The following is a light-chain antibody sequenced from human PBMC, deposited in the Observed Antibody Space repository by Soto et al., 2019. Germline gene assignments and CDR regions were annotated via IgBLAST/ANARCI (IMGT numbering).Light chain of an antibody. CDR1: QSVSGN. CDR3: HQYNNWPPT. J-gene: IGKJ5*01. Sequence: EIVMTQSPATLSVSPGERATLSCRASQSVSGNLAWYQQKPGQAPRLLIYGASTRATGIPARFSGSGSGTYFTLTISSLQSEDFAVYYCHQYNNWPPTFGQGTRLEIK. V-gene: IGKV3-15*01. CDR2: GAS.